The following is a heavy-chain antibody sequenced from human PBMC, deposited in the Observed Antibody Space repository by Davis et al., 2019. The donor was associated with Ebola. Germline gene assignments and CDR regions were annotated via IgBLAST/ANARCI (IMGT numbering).Heavy chain of an antibody. Sequence: MPSETLSLTCAVYGGSFSGYYWSWIRQPPGKGLEWIGEINHSGSTNYNPSLKSRVTISVDTSKNQFSLKLSSVTAADTAVYYCARSTWIQLWPKYRGYYYYGMDVWGQGTTVTVSS. CDR3: ARSTWIQLWPKYRGYYYYGMDV. J-gene: IGHJ6*02. CDR1: GGSFSGYY. CDR2: INHSGST. V-gene: IGHV4-34*01. D-gene: IGHD5-18*01.